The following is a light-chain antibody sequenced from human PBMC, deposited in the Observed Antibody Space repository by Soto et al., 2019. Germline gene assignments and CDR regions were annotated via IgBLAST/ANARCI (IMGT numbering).Light chain of an antibody. V-gene: IGLV2-8*01. J-gene: IGLJ1*01. Sequence: QSVLTQPPSASGSPGQSVTISCTGTSSDVGGYNYVSWYQQHPGKAPKLMIYEVSKRPSGVPDRFSGSKSGNTASLTVSGLQAEDKADYYCSSYAGSNNYVFGPGTKFTVL. CDR2: EVS. CDR3: SSYAGSNNYV. CDR1: SSDVGGYNY.